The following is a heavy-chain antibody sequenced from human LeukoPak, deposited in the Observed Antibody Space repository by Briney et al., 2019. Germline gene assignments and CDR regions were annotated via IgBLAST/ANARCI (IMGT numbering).Heavy chain of an antibody. V-gene: IGHV3-66*01. D-gene: IGHD4-17*01. CDR3: ARDPGGDNAY. Sequence: PGGSLRLSCAASGFTVRSNYMSWVRQAPGKGLEWVSLIFNDGSTYYADSVKARSTISRDNSMDTLYLQMNSLRVEDTAVYYCARDPGGDNAYWGQGTLVIVSS. CDR2: IFNDGST. CDR1: GFTVRSNY. J-gene: IGHJ4*02.